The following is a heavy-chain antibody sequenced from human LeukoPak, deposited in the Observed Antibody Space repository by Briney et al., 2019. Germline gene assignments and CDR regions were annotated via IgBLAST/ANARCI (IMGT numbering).Heavy chain of an antibody. CDR3: ATVHVIAAAPDGFQH. CDR1: GFTFTSYG. D-gene: IGHD6-13*01. V-gene: IGHV1-18*01. J-gene: IGHJ1*01. Sequence: ASVQVSCKASGFTFTSYGFSWVRQAPGQGIEWMGWISAYNGDTKYAQKFLGRVTMTMDTSTNTVYMELMSLRSEDTAVYYCATVHVIAAAPDGFQHWGQGTLVTVSS. CDR2: ISAYNGDT.